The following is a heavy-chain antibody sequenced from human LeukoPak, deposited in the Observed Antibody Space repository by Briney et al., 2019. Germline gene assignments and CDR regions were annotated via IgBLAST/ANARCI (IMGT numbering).Heavy chain of an antibody. J-gene: IGHJ4*02. Sequence: PSETLSLTCTVSGVSISSCYWTWIRQPPGKGLEWIGYIYYSGSANYNPSLKSRVTISVDMSKNQFSLKLSSVTAADTAVFYCARVRALSFYDSSGDLYYFDYWGQGTLVTVSS. CDR3: ARVRALSFYDSSGDLYYFDY. CDR2: IYYSGSA. V-gene: IGHV4-59*01. D-gene: IGHD3-22*01. CDR1: GVSISSCY.